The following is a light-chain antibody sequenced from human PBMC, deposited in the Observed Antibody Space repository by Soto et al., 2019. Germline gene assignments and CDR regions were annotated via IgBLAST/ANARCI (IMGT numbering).Light chain of an antibody. CDR1: QSVSSS. J-gene: IGKJ2*01. CDR3: QQRSNWPRT. Sequence: EIVLTQSPATLSLSPGERAILSCRASQSVSSSLAWFQHKPGQAPRLLIYDASNRATGIPARFSGSGSGTDFTLTISSLEPEDFAIYYCQQRSNWPRTFGQGTKLEIK. CDR2: DAS. V-gene: IGKV3-11*01.